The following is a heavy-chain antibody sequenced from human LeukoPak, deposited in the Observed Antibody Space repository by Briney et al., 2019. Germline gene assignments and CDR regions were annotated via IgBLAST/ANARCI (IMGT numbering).Heavy chain of an antibody. CDR1: GFSLSSYA. CDR3: VRIVGHTTTDF. Sequence: PGGSLRLSCEASGFSLSSYAFHWVRQAPGKGLEWVSFVSFDGRNKNYADSVRGRFTISRGNSKNTLYLQMNSVTYEDTAVYFCVRIVGHTTTDFWGQGTIVTVSS. D-gene: IGHD1-26*01. CDR2: VSFDGRNK. J-gene: IGHJ4*02. V-gene: IGHV3-30-3*01.